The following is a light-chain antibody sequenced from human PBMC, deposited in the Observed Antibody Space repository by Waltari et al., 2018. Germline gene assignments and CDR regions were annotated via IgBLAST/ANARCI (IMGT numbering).Light chain of an antibody. CDR1: SSDVGGYKY. Sequence: QSALTQPASVSGSPGQSITISCIGTSSDVGGYKYVSWYQQYPGKAPNLIIYEVNNRPPGVSNRFSGSKSGNTASLTISGLQPEDEAAYFCDSYTSTSSLPYVFGTGTKVTVL. CDR3: DSYTSTSSLPYV. CDR2: EVN. V-gene: IGLV2-14*01. J-gene: IGLJ1*01.